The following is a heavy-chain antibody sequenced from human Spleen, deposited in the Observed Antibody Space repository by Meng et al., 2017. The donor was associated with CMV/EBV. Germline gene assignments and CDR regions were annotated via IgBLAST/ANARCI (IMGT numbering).Heavy chain of an antibody. D-gene: IGHD6-13*01. Sequence: GGSLRLSCAASEFTFRSYAMSWVRQAPGMGLEWVSAITGSGGSTYYADSVKGRFTVSRDNSKNTLYLQMNSLSAEDTAVYYCAKAYSASWYRENYDYWGQGTLVTVSS. CDR1: EFTFRSYA. V-gene: IGHV3-23*01. J-gene: IGHJ4*02. CDR3: AKAYSASWYRENYDY. CDR2: ITGSGGST.